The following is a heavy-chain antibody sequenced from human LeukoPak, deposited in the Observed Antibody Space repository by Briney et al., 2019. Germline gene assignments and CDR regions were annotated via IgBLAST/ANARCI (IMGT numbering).Heavy chain of an antibody. Sequence: GGSLRLSCAASGFTFSSYWMHWVRQAPGKGLGWVSGINWNGGSTGYADSVKGRFTISRDNAKNSLYLQMNSLRAEDTALYYCARFRYGDYGADAFDIWGQGTMVTVSS. CDR1: GFTFSSYW. CDR3: ARFRYGDYGADAFDI. V-gene: IGHV3-20*04. D-gene: IGHD4-17*01. CDR2: INWNGGST. J-gene: IGHJ3*02.